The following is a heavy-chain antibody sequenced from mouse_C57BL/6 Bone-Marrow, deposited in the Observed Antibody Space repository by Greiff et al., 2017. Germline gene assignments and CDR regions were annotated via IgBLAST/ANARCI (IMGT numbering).Heavy chain of an antibody. V-gene: IGHV5-17*01. CDR2: ISSGSSTI. J-gene: IGHJ4*01. CDR1: GFTFSDYG. Sequence: DVKLVESGGGLVKPGGSLKFSCAASGFTFSDYGMHWVRQAPEKGLEWVAYISSGSSTIYYADTVKGRFTISRDNAKNTLFLQMTSLRSEDTAMYYCARDYDDAMNYWGQGTSVTVSS. D-gene: IGHD2-4*01. CDR3: ARDYDDAMNY.